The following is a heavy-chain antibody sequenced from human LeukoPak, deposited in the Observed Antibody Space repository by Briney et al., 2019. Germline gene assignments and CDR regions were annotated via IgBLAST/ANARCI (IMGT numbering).Heavy chain of an antibody. D-gene: IGHD3-9*01. CDR3: ARDPYYDILTDYSPYYYYGMDV. Sequence: PGGSLRLSCAASGFTFSSYSMNWVRQAPGKGLEWVSYISSSSSTIYYADSVKGRFTISRDNAKNSLYLQMNSLRDEDTAVYYCARDPYYDILTDYSPYYYYGMDVWGQGTTVTVSS. J-gene: IGHJ6*02. CDR1: GFTFSSYS. CDR2: ISSSSSTI. V-gene: IGHV3-48*02.